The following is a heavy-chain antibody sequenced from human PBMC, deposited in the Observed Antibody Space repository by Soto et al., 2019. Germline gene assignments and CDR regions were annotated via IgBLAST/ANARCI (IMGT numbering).Heavy chain of an antibody. V-gene: IGHV2-5*02. CDR1: GFSLSTSGVG. CDR2: IYWDDSK. J-gene: IGHJ4*02. D-gene: IGHD3-9*01. Sequence: QITLKEFGPTLVRPTQTLTLTCAFSGFSLSTSGVGVGWIRQPPGKALEWLAVIYWDDSKHYSPSLRSRLTITKDTSKNQVVLTVTNMDPMDTGTYYCAHKGPEDWPLDYWGQGTLVTVSS. CDR3: AHKGPEDWPLDY.